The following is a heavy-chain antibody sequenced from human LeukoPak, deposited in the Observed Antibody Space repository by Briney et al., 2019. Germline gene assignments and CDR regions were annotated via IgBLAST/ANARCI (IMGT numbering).Heavy chain of an antibody. J-gene: IGHJ4*02. CDR3: ARDLYDGNSARDPIGIQLWLH. D-gene: IGHD5-18*01. CDR2: INAGNGNT. Sequence: ASVKVSCKASGYTFTSYAMHWVRQAPGQRLEWMGWINAGNGNTNYAQKLQGRVTMTTDTSTSTAYMELRSLRSDDTAVYYCARDLYDGNSARDPIGIQLWLHWGQGTLVTVSS. V-gene: IGHV1-3*01. CDR1: GYTFTSYA.